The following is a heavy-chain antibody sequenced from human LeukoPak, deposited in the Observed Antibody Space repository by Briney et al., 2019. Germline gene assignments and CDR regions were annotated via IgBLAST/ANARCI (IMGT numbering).Heavy chain of an antibody. CDR1: GFTFGDYA. CDR2: IRSKAYGGTT. Sequence: PGRSLRLSCTASGFTFGDYAMTWVRQAPGKGLEWVGFIRSKAYGGTTEYAASVKGRFTISRDDSKSIAYLKMHSLKTEDTAVYHCTRDPCRYDYDYYGMDVWGQGTTVTVSS. D-gene: IGHD3-16*01. CDR3: TRDPCRYDYDYYGMDV. V-gene: IGHV3-49*04. J-gene: IGHJ6*02.